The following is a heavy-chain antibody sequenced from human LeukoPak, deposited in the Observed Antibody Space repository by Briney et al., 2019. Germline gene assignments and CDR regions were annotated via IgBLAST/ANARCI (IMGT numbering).Heavy chain of an antibody. J-gene: IGHJ4*02. CDR1: GGSVSSGSYY. Sequence: SETLSLTCTVSGGSVSSGSYYWSWIRQPPGKGLEWIRYIYYSGSTNYTPSLMSRVTISLDTSQNQFSLKLSSVTAADTAVYYCAIIFVGTSWGFDYWGQGTLVTVSS. CDR2: IYYSGST. V-gene: IGHV4-61*01. CDR3: AIIFVGTSWGFDY. D-gene: IGHD6-13*01.